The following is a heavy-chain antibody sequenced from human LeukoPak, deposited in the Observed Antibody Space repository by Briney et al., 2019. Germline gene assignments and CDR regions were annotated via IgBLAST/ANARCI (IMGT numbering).Heavy chain of an antibody. D-gene: IGHD6-19*01. Sequence: PSETRSLTCTVSGVSINTHYWSWIRQPPGKGLGWIGNFYYSGSTNYNPSLESRVTISVDTSKNQFSLRVTSVTAADTAIYFCAGGGQWLGFDSWGRGAQVTVSS. CDR1: GVSINTHY. CDR3: AGGGQWLGFDS. J-gene: IGHJ4*02. CDR2: FYYSGST. V-gene: IGHV4-59*11.